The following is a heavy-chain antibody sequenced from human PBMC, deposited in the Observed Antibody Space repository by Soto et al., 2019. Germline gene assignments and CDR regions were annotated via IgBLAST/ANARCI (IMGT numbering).Heavy chain of an antibody. Sequence: QVQLVQSGAEVKKPGASVKVSCKASGYTFTSYDINWVRQATGQGLEWMGWTNPNRGNTGYAQKFQGRITPPGNPSISTAYMALSRLRSHDTAVYYCARTLYGDNVDYWGQGTRVTVPT. CDR1: GYTFTSYD. V-gene: IGHV1-8*01. D-gene: IGHD4-17*01. CDR3: ARTLYGDNVDY. CDR2: TNPNRGNT. J-gene: IGHJ4*02.